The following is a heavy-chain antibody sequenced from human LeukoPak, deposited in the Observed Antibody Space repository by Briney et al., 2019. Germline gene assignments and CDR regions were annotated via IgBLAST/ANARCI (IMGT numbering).Heavy chain of an antibody. CDR1: GFTFDDYG. CDR2: INWNGNST. D-gene: IGHD6-13*01. Sequence: GGPLRLSCRASGFTFDDYGMSWVRQAPGKGLEWVSAINWNGNSTGYADSVKGRFTISRDNAKNSLYLQMNSLRAEDTALYYCARSLGRRRIAAAGMDYFDYWGQGTLVTASS. CDR3: ARSLGRRRIAAAGMDYFDY. V-gene: IGHV3-20*04. J-gene: IGHJ4*02.